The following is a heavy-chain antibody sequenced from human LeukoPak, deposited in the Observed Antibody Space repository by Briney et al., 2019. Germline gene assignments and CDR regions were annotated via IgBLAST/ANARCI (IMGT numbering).Heavy chain of an antibody. J-gene: IGHJ1*01. CDR2: IYYSGST. CDR3: ATALGSSWYGGSEYFQH. CDR1: GYSISSGYY. D-gene: IGHD6-13*01. Sequence: SETLSLTCTVSGYSISSGYYWGWIRQPPGKGLEWIGYIYYSGSTNYNPSLKSRVTISVDTSKNQFSLKLSSVTAADTAVYYCATALGSSWYGGSEYFQHWGQGTLVTVSS. V-gene: IGHV4-61*01.